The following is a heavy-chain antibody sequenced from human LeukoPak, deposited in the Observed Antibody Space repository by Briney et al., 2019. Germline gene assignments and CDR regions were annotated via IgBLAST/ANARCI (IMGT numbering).Heavy chain of an antibody. CDR2: ISSSGSTI. Sequence: PGGSLRLSCAASGFTFSSYGMHWVRQAPGKGLEWVSYISSSGSTIYYADSVKGRFTISRDNAKNSLYLQMNSLRAEDTAVYYCAREEVGLLDYWGQGTLVTVSS. J-gene: IGHJ4*02. V-gene: IGHV3-48*04. CDR1: GFTFSSYG. D-gene: IGHD4-11*01. CDR3: AREEVGLLDY.